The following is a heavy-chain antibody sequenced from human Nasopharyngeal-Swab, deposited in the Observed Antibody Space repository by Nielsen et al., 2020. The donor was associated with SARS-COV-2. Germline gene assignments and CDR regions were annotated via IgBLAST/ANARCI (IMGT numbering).Heavy chain of an antibody. Sequence: GGSLTLSCAASGFTFSNYWMHLVRQAPGRGLEWVARVNSDGSRPSYADSVKGRVTLSRDNAKNTLSLQMHSLRAEDTAMYYCARANIAAAGTQDYWGQGTLVTVSS. CDR2: VNSDGSRP. CDR1: GFTFSNYW. V-gene: IGHV3-74*01. CDR3: ARANIAAAGTQDY. D-gene: IGHD6-13*01. J-gene: IGHJ4*02.